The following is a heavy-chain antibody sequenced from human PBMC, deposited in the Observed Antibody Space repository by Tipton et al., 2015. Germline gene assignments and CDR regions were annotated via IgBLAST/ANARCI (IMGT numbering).Heavy chain of an antibody. CDR1: GFIFSSYT. J-gene: IGHJ4*02. Sequence: SLRLSCSDSGFIFSSYTVHWVRQAPGKGLEYVSSINEDGGTYYADSVKGRFTISRDDSKNTLYLQMSSLRAEDTAVYYCVNDLHTVALDWGQGTLVTVSS. CDR2: INEDGGT. D-gene: IGHD4-23*01. CDR3: VNDLHTVALD. V-gene: IGHV3-64D*08.